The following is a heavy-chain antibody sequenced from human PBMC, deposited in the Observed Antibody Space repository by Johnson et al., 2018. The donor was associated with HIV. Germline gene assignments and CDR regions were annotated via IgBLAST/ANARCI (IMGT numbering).Heavy chain of an antibody. V-gene: IGHV3-11*04. J-gene: IGHJ3*01. D-gene: IGHD1-26*01. CDR2: ISSGAGTI. Sequence: QVQLVESGGGLVKPGGSLRLSCAASGFTFSDYYMSWIRQAPGKGLEWVSYISSGAGTIYYVDSAKGRFTISRDNSKNTLYLQMNSLSAEDTAVYYCAKPLVGATRDDAFDVWGQGTMVTVSS. CDR1: GFTFSDYY. CDR3: AKPLVGATRDDAFDV.